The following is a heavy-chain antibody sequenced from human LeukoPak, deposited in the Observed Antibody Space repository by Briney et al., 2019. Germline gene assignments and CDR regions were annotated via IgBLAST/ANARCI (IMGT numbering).Heavy chain of an antibody. J-gene: IGHJ4*02. V-gene: IGHV3-53*01. CDR3: ARKGYDSSGYYPYYFDY. CDR1: GFTVSSNY. Sequence: GGSLRLSCAASGFTVSSNYMSWVRQAPGKGLEWVSVIYSGGSTYYADSVKGRFTISRDNSKNTLYLQMNSLRAEDTAVYYCARKGYDSSGYYPYYFDYWGQGTLVTVSS. D-gene: IGHD3-22*01. CDR2: IYSGGST.